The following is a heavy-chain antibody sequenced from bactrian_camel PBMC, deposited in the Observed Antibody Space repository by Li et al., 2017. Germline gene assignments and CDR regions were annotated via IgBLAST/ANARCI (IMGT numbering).Heavy chain of an antibody. Sequence: HVQLVESGGGSVQSGGSLRLSCEASGYTSSSYCMGWFRQSPGKEREGVAVIDSEGTTSYADSVKGRFTISQDKAKNTLTLQMNSLKPEDTAMYYCASDAGRGERGIVMVVTCPARSWGQGTQVTVS. V-gene: IGHV3S26*01. CDR2: IDSEGTT. J-gene: IGHJ4*01. D-gene: IGHD2*01. CDR1: GYTSSSYC. CDR3: ASDAGRGERGIVMVVTCPARS.